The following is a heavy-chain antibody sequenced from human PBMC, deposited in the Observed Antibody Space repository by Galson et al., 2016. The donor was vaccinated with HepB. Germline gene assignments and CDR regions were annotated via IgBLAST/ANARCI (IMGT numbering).Heavy chain of an antibody. D-gene: IGHD5-24*01. CDR3: ANGRDGYNFGSFDS. CDR2: VFYGGNT. CDR1: GGSTSNFY. V-gene: IGHV4-59*12. Sequence: SETLSLTCTVSGGSTSNFYWSWLRQSPGKGLEWIGYVFYGGNTKYNPSLKSRVTISLHASRTQFSLKLNSVSTADTAVYYCANGRDGYNFGSFDSWGQGALVTVSS. J-gene: IGHJ4*02.